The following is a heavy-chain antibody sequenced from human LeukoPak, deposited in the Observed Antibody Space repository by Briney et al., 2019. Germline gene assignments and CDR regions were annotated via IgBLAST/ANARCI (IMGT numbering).Heavy chain of an antibody. CDR2: ISAYNGNT. V-gene: IGHV1-18*01. CDR1: GYTLTSYG. Sequence: ASVKVSCKASGYTLTSYGISWVRQAPGQGLEWMGWISAYNGNTNYAQKLQGRVTMTTDTSTSTAYMELRSLRSDDTAVYYCARGRQDFGVVIGVDYWGQGTLVTVSS. CDR3: ARGRQDFGVVIGVDY. D-gene: IGHD3-3*01. J-gene: IGHJ4*02.